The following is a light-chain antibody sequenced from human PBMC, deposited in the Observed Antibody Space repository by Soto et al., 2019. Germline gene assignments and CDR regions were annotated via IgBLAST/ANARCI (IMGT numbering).Light chain of an antibody. CDR1: SSNIGSNY. J-gene: IGLJ3*02. CDR2: RNN. CDR3: AAWDDSLSGPV. Sequence: QSVLTLPPSASGTPGQRVTISCSGSSSNIGSNYVYWYQQLPGTAPKLLIYRNNQRPSGAPDRFSGSKSGTSASLAISGLRSEDEADYYCAAWDDSLSGPVFGGGTKVTVL. V-gene: IGLV1-47*01.